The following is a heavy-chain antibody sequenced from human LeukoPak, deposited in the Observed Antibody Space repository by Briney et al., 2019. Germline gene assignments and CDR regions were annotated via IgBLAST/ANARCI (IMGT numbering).Heavy chain of an antibody. J-gene: IGHJ6*03. V-gene: IGHV1-69*01. Sequence: SVKVSCKASGGTFSSYAISWVRQAPGQGLEWMGGIIPIFGTANHAQKFQGRVTITADESTSTAYMELSSLRSEDTAVYYCATHEANYYYYYYMDVWGKGTTVTVSS. CDR3: ATHEANYYYYYYMDV. CDR2: IIPIFGTA. CDR1: GGTFSSYA.